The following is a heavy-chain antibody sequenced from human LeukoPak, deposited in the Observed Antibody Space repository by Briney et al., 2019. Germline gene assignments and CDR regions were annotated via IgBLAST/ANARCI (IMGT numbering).Heavy chain of an antibody. J-gene: IGHJ4*02. D-gene: IGHD3-10*01. CDR3: AKDGYGSGSYEH. Sequence: GGPLRLSCAASGFTFSSYGMHWVRQAPGKGLEWVAVISYDGSNKYYADSVKGRFTISRDNSKNTLYLQMNSLRAEDTAVYYCAKDGYGSGSYEHWGQGTLVTVSS. CDR2: ISYDGSNK. V-gene: IGHV3-30*18. CDR1: GFTFSSYG.